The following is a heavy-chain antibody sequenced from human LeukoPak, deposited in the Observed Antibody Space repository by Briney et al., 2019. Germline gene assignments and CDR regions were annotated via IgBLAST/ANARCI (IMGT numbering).Heavy chain of an antibody. D-gene: IGHD6-19*01. J-gene: IGHJ2*01. V-gene: IGHV3-74*01. Sequence: GGSLRLSCAASGFTFSSYWMHWVRQAPGKGLVWVSRIDSDGSSTTYADSVKGRFTISRDNPKNTLYLHMNSLRAEDTSVYYCVRPPYSSGSFDLWGRGTLVTVSS. CDR3: VRPPYSSGSFDL. CDR1: GFTFSSYW. CDR2: IDSDGSST.